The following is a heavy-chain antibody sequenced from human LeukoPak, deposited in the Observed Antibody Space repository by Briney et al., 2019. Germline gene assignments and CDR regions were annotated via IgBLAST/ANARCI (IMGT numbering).Heavy chain of an antibody. CDR3: TTGDWNYLDRFDY. CDR2: INGDGSST. D-gene: IGHD1-7*01. V-gene: IGHV3-74*01. J-gene: IGHJ4*02. Sequence: GGSLRLSCAGSGFIFSQFWMQWVRQVPGKGLVWVSRINGDGSSTNYADSVKGRFTISRDNAKNTLYLQMNSLRAEDTAVYYCTTGDWNYLDRFDYWGQGTLVTVSS. CDR1: GFIFSQFW.